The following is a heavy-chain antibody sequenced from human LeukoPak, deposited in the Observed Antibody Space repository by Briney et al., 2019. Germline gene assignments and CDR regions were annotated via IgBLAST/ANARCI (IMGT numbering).Heavy chain of an antibody. D-gene: IGHD3-22*01. V-gene: IGHV4-39*07. CDR2: IYYSGST. J-gene: IGHJ4*02. CDR3: ARDPFKYYYDSSGY. Sequence: SETLSLTCTVSGGSISSSSYYWGWIRQPPGKGLEWIGSIYYSGSTYYNPSLKGRVTLSVDTSKNQFSLKLSSVTAADTAVYYCARDPFKYYYDSSGYWGQGTLVTVSS. CDR1: GGSISSSSYY.